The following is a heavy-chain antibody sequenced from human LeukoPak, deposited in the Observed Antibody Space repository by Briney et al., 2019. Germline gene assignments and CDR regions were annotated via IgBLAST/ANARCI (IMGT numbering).Heavy chain of an antibody. V-gene: IGHV3-30-3*01. D-gene: IGHD6-6*01. CDR1: GFTFSSYA. CDR2: ISYDGSNK. J-gene: IGHJ4*02. Sequence: GGSLRLSCAASGFTFSSYAMSWVRQAPGKGLEWVAVISYDGSNKYYADSVKGRFTISRDNSKNTLYLQMNSLRAEDTAVYYCARSSAPFEYSSSSDFDYWGQGTLVTVSS. CDR3: ARSSAPFEYSSSSDFDY.